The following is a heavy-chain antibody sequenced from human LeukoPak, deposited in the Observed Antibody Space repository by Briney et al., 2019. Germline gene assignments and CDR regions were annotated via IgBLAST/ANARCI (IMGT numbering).Heavy chain of an antibody. D-gene: IGHD6-13*01. CDR2: ISAYNGNT. CDR3: ARRYSSSWYHWFDP. Sequence: AASVKVSCKASGYTFTSYGISWVRQAPGQGLEWMGWISAYNGNTNYAQKLQGRVTMTTDTSTSTAYMELRSLRSDDTAVYYCARRYSSSWYHWFDPWGQGTLVTVSS. CDR1: GYTFTSYG. J-gene: IGHJ5*02. V-gene: IGHV1-18*01.